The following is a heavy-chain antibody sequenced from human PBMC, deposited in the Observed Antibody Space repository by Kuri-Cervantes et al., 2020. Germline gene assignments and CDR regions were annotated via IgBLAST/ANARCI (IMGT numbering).Heavy chain of an antibody. CDR3: ARPATPYSSGCHY. CDR2: IYPYDSDT. Sequence: GESLKISCMGSGYTFSTYWIGWVRQMPGKGLEWMGIIYPYDSDTTYSPSFQGQVTISADKSISAAYLQWNSLEASDSAMYYCARPATPYSSGCHYWGQGTLVTVSS. CDR1: GYTFSTYW. D-gene: IGHD6-19*01. V-gene: IGHV5-51*01. J-gene: IGHJ4*02.